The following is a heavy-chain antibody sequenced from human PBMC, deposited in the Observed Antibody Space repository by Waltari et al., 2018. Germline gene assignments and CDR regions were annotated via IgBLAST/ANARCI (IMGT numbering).Heavy chain of an antibody. J-gene: IGHJ5*02. Sequence: EVQLLESGGGLVQPGGSLRLSCAASGFTFSSYSMNWVRQAPGKGLEWVSYISSSSSTIYYADSVKGRFTISRDNAKNSLYLQMNSLRAEDTAVYYCARGSETNWFDPWGQGTLVTVSS. V-gene: IGHV3-48*01. CDR2: ISSSSSTI. CDR1: GFTFSSYS. CDR3: ARGSETNWFDP. D-gene: IGHD3-3*01.